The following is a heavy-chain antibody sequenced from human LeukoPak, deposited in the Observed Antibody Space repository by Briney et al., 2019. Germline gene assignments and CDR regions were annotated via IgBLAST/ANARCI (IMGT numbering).Heavy chain of an antibody. CDR2: ISSSGSAI. CDR1: GFTFSSYE. D-gene: IGHD6-19*01. V-gene: IGHV3-48*03. Sequence: GESLRLSCAASGFTFSSYEMNWVRQAPGKGLEWVSYISSSGSAIYYADSLKGRFTISRDNAKNSLYLQMNSLRAEDTAVYYCARAIGWQGYDYWGQGTLVTVSS. J-gene: IGHJ4*02. CDR3: ARAIGWQGYDY.